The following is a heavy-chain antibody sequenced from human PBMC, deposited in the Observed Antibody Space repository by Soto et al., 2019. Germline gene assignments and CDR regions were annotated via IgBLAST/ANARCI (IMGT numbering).Heavy chain of an antibody. CDR1: GFTFSNYA. Sequence: EAQLLESGGGLVRPGGSLRLSCAASGFTFSNYAMNWVRQAPGKRLEWVSAISGSGVYTHYADSVKGRFTISRDNSKNTLYLQMKSLRAEDTAVYYCAKGPSSTVTTVLYYSDYWGQGTLVTASS. CDR2: ISGSGVYT. J-gene: IGHJ4*02. V-gene: IGHV3-23*01. CDR3: AKGPSSTVTTVLYYSDY. D-gene: IGHD4-4*01.